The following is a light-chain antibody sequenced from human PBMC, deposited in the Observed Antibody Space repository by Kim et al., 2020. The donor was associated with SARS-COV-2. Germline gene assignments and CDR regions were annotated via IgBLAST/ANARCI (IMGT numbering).Light chain of an antibody. J-gene: IGKJ4*01. V-gene: IGKV1-39*01. Sequence: ASVGDRVTITCRTSQTIYNFLNWYQQKPGKAPKLLIYTASSLQSGVPSRFTGSGSGTVFTLTISSLHPEDVATYYCQQNSGTPLTFGGGTKVDIK. CDR2: TAS. CDR1: QTIYNF. CDR3: QQNSGTPLT.